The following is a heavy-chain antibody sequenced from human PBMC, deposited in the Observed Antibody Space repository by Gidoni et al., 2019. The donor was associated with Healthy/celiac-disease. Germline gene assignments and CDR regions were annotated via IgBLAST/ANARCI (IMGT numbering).Heavy chain of an antibody. Sequence: EVQLVESGGGLVKPGGSLRTSCAASGCTCSSYSMKWFRQAPGKGLGWVSSISSSSSYIYYADSVKGRFTISRDNAKNSLYLQMNSLRAEDTAVYYCARALPGYDWGQGTLVTVSS. CDR1: GCTCSSYS. D-gene: IGHD1-1*01. V-gene: IGHV3-21*01. J-gene: IGHJ4*02. CDR3: ARALPGYD. CDR2: ISSSSSYI.